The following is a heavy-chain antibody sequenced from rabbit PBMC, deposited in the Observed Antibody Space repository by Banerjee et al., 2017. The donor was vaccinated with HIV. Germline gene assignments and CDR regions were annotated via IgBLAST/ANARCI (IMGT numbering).Heavy chain of an antibody. CDR3: ARAYASGSDYYTL. Sequence: QSLEESGGDLVKPGASLTLTCTASGIDFSSSYYMCWVRQAPGKGLEWIACIVTSSGSTVYASWAKGRFTIFKTSSTTVTLQMSSLTAADTATHFCARAYASGSDYYTLWGPGTLVTVS. CDR2: IVTSSGST. V-gene: IGHV1S40*01. D-gene: IGHD1-1*01. J-gene: IGHJ4*01. CDR1: GIDFSSSYY.